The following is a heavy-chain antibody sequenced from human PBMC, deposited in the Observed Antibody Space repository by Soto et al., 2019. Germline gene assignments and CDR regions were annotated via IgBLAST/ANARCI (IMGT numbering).Heavy chain of an antibody. CDR3: ARRQQSKDYYYMDV. Sequence: PGGSLRLSCAASGFTFSSYSMNWVRQAPGKGLEWVSSISSSSYIYYADSVKGRFTISRDNAKNSLYLQMNSLRAEDTAVYHCARRQQSKDYYYMDVWGKGTTVTAP. V-gene: IGHV3-21*01. CDR2: ISSSSYI. J-gene: IGHJ6*03. CDR1: GFTFSSYS. D-gene: IGHD6-13*01.